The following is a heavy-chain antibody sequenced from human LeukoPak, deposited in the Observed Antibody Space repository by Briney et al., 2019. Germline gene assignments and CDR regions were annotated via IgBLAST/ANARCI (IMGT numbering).Heavy chain of an antibody. J-gene: IGHJ4*02. V-gene: IGHV3-53*01. CDR3: AKATYPRIAAAGTAFDY. Sequence: PGGSLRLSCAASGFTVSSNYMSWVRQAPGKGLEWVSVIYSGGSTYYADSVKGRFTISRDNSKNTLYLQMNSLRAEDTAVYYCAKATYPRIAAAGTAFDYWGRGTLVTVSS. CDR2: IYSGGST. D-gene: IGHD6-13*01. CDR1: GFTVSSNY.